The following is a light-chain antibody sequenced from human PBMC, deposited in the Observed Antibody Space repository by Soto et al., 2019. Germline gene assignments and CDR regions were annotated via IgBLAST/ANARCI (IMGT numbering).Light chain of an antibody. CDR3: GTWDSSLSVV. V-gene: IGLV1-51*02. Sequence: QSVLTQPPSVSAAPGQKVTISCSGSSSNIGNNYVSWYQQLPGTAPKLLIYENNKQPSGIPDRFSGSKSGTSATLGITGLQTGDEADYYCGTWDSSLSVVFGGGTQLTVL. J-gene: IGLJ2*01. CDR1: SSNIGNNY. CDR2: ENN.